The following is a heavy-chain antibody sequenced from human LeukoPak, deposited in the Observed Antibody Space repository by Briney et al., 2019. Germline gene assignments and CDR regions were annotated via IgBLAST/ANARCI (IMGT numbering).Heavy chain of an antibody. Sequence: ASVKVSCKVSGYTLSHLSMHWVRQAPGKGREWMGGFDPGDGETIYTQKFQGRVTMTEDTSTDTAYMELSSLRSEDTAVYYCAAGGVYDLFDYWGQGTLVTVSS. D-gene: IGHD5/OR15-5a*01. CDR1: GYTLSHLS. CDR3: AAGGVYDLFDY. V-gene: IGHV1-24*01. CDR2: FDPGDGET. J-gene: IGHJ4*02.